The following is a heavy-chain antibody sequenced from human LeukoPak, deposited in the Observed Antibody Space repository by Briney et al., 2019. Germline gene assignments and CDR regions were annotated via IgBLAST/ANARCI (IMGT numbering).Heavy chain of an antibody. D-gene: IGHD1-1*01. CDR1: GYSFTSYW. Sequence: GESLKISCKGSGYSFTSYWIGWVRQMPGKGLEWMGIIYPGDSDTRYSPSFQGQVTISADKSISTAYLQWSSLKATDTAMYYCARAAVPIKDSRPGYMDVWGKGTTVTVSS. CDR3: ARAAVPIKDSRPGYMDV. V-gene: IGHV5-51*01. CDR2: IYPGDSDT. J-gene: IGHJ6*03.